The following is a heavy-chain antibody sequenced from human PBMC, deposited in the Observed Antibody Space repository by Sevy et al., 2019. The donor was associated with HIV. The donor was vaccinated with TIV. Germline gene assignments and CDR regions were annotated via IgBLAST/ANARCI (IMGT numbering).Heavy chain of an antibody. V-gene: IGHV3-21*01. D-gene: IGHD3-9*01. CDR2: ISSRSTYI. J-gene: IGHJ5*02. Sequence: GGSLRLSCVASEFTFSSNTMNWLRQAPGKGLEWVSSISSRSTYIFYADSVKGRFTISRDNSKKSLFLQMNSLRVEDTAVYYCARGDKDGWFDPWGQGTPVTVSS. CDR1: EFTFSSNT. CDR3: ARGDKDGWFDP.